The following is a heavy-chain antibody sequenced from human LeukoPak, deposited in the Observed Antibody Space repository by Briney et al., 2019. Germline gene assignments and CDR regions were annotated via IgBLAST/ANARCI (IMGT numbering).Heavy chain of an antibody. Sequence: QPGGSLRLSCAASGFTFSSYAMSWVRQAPGKGLEWVSAISGSGGSTYYADSVKGRFTISRGNSKNTLYLQMNSLRAEDTAVYYCAKVLSGYYYYYMDVWGKGTTVSVSS. J-gene: IGHJ6*03. CDR2: ISGSGGST. CDR1: GFTFSSYA. V-gene: IGHV3-23*01. CDR3: AKVLSGYYYYYMDV. D-gene: IGHD3-10*01.